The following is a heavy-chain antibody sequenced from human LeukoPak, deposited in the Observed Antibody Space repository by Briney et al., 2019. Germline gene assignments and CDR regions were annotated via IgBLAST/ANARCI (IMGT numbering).Heavy chain of an antibody. V-gene: IGHV3-48*03. D-gene: IGHD6-13*01. Sequence: GGSLRLSCATSGFSFSSYAMSWVRQAPGKGLEWISHISNSGDIIHYADSVEGRFTISRDNAKNSLYLQMNSLRAEDTAVYYCAKDATAVVGTVYMDVWGKGTTVTISS. CDR3: AKDATAVVGTVYMDV. CDR2: ISNSGDII. CDR1: GFSFSSYA. J-gene: IGHJ6*03.